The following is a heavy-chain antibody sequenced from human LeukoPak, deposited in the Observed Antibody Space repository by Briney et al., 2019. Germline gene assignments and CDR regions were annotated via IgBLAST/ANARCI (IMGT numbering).Heavy chain of an antibody. D-gene: IGHD7-27*01. CDR3: TRGHWGLQS. Sequence: SETLSLTCTVSGASVTDYYCSWIRQSPGKGLEWISYIHHSGNSDYNPSLRSRVTTSLDTSRNQFSRNLISVTAADTAVYYCTRGHWGLQSWSQGTLVTVSS. CDR2: IHHSGNS. J-gene: IGHJ5*02. V-gene: IGHV4-59*02. CDR1: GASVTDYY.